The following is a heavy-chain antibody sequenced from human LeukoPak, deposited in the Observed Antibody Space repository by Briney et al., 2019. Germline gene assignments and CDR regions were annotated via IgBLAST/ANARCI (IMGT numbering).Heavy chain of an antibody. D-gene: IGHD2-2*03. V-gene: IGHV3-53*01. CDR1: GFTVSSNY. CDR2: INTGGGT. CDR3: ARGLDSVTWGPFDI. Sequence: LGGSLRLSCAASGFTVSSNYMSWVRQAPGKGLEWVSAINTGGGTSSADSVKGRFTISRDNSESTLYLQMSSLRAEDTAVYYCARGLDSVTWGPFDIWGQGTVVTVSS. J-gene: IGHJ3*02.